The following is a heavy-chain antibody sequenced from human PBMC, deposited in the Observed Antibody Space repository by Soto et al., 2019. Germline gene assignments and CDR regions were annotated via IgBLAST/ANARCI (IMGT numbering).Heavy chain of an antibody. V-gene: IGHV1-18*01. Sequence: GPSVKVSCKASGYTFTSYGISWVRQAPGQGLEWMGWISAYNGNTNYAQKLQGRVTMTTDTSTSTAYMELRSLRSDDTAVYYCARDLEDIVVVVAATATLPYSMDVWGQGTTVTVSS. CDR2: ISAYNGNT. CDR3: ARDLEDIVVVVAATATLPYSMDV. J-gene: IGHJ6*02. D-gene: IGHD2-15*01. CDR1: GYTFTSYG.